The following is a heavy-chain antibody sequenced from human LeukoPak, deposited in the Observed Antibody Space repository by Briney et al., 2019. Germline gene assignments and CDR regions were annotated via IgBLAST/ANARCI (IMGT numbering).Heavy chain of an antibody. CDR2: INQDGREK. Sequence: PGGSLRLSWAGSGLTFGLCLIRWGRQAPGKGLEWVATINQDGREKYYVDSVEGRFTISRDNAKNSLYLQMNSLRVEDQAVYYCVIAGDVGTTDYWGQGTLVTVSS. D-gene: IGHD1-1*01. V-gene: IGHV3-7*01. CDR1: GLTFGLCL. CDR3: VIAGDVGTTDY. J-gene: IGHJ4*02.